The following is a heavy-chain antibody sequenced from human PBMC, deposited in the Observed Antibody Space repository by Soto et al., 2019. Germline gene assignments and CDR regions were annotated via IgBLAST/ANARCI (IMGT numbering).Heavy chain of an antibody. D-gene: IGHD2-2*01. J-gene: IGHJ6*02. CDR1: GGTFSSYA. V-gene: IGHV1-69*13. CDR3: ARAILYCSSTSCSHYYYYYYGMDV. Sequence: ASVKLSCKASGGTFSSYAISWVRQAPGQGLEWMGGIIPIFGTANYAQKFQGRVTITADESTSTAYMELSSLRSEDTAVYYCARAILYCSSTSCSHYYYYYYGMDVWGQGTTVTVSS. CDR2: IIPIFGTA.